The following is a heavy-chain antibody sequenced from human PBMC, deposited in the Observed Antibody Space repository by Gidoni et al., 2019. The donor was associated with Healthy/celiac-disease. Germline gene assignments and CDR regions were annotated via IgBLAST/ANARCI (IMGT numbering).Heavy chain of an antibody. Sequence: EVQLVESGGGLVKPGGSLRLSCAASGFTFSSYSMNWVRQAPGKGLEWVSSISSSSSYIYYADSVKGRFTISRDNAKNSLYLQMNSLRAEDTAVYYCARDGVVAAQGNWFDPWGQGTLVTVSS. J-gene: IGHJ5*02. CDR3: ARDGVVAAQGNWFDP. D-gene: IGHD2-15*01. CDR2: ISSSSSYI. V-gene: IGHV3-21*01. CDR1: GFTFSSYS.